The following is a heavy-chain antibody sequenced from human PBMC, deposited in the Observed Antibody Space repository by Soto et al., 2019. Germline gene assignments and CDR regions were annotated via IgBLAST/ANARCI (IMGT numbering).Heavy chain of an antibody. J-gene: IGHJ5*02. CDR1: GYTFTSYD. V-gene: IGHV1-8*01. CDR2: MNPNSGNT. Sequence: QVQLVQSGAEVKKPGASVKVSCKASGYTFTSYDINWVRQATGQGREWMGWMNPNSGNTGYAQKFQGRVTMTRNTSISTAYMELSSLRSEDTAVYYCAMVRPYCSSTRCYVWFDPWGQGTLVTVSS. D-gene: IGHD2-2*01. CDR3: AMVRPYCSSTRCYVWFDP.